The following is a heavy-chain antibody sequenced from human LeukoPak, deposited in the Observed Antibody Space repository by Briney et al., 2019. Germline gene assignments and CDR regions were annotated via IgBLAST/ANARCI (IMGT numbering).Heavy chain of an antibody. J-gene: IGHJ3*02. D-gene: IGHD3-22*01. CDR3: ARGSSGYYYDMAFDI. V-gene: IGHV4-4*07. CDR1: GGSISSYY. Sequence: PSETLSLTCTVSGGSISSYYWSWIRQPAGKGLEWIGRIYTSGSTNYNPPLKSRVTMSVDTSKNQFSLKLSSVTAADTAVYYCARGSSGYYYDMAFDIWGQGTMVTVSS. CDR2: IYTSGST.